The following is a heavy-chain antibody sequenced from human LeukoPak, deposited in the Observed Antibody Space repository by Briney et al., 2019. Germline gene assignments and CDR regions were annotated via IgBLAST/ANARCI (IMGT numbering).Heavy chain of an antibody. V-gene: IGHV4-39*01. J-gene: IGHJ3*02. CDR3: ARRYYDSSGFDAFDI. D-gene: IGHD3-22*01. CDR2: IYYSGST. CDR1: GGSISSSSYY. Sequence: SETLSLTCTVSGGSISSSSYYWGWIRRPPGKGLGGIGSIYYSGSTYYHPSLKSRVTISVDTSKNQFSLKLSSVTAADTAVYYCARRYYDSSGFDAFDIWGQGTMVTVSS.